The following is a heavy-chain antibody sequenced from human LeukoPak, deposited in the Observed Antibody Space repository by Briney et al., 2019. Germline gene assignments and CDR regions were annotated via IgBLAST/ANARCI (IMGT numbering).Heavy chain of an antibody. CDR3: ARSRAAVVMGELIPSFYYGMDV. Sequence: GGSLRLSCAASGFTFSNYWMTWVRQVPGKGLEWVATIRQDGGERYYVDSVEGRFTIYRDNGKTSVYLQMNSLRADDTAVYYCARSRAAVVMGELIPSFYYGMDVWGQGTTVTVSS. D-gene: IGHD3-16*01. CDR1: GFTFSNYW. J-gene: IGHJ6*02. CDR2: IRQDGGER. V-gene: IGHV3-7*03.